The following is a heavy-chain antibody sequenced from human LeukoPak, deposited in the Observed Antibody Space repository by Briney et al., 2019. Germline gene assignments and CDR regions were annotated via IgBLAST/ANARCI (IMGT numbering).Heavy chain of an antibody. Sequence: GGSLRLSCAASGFTFTNYWMNWVRQAPGKGLEWVSVIYSGGHTDYADSVKGRFTISRDNSKNTLYLQMNSLRADDTAVYYCARGGGYAWDYWGQGTLVTVSS. V-gene: IGHV3-66*01. CDR1: GFTFTNYW. D-gene: IGHD5-12*01. J-gene: IGHJ4*02. CDR2: IYSGGHT. CDR3: ARGGGYAWDY.